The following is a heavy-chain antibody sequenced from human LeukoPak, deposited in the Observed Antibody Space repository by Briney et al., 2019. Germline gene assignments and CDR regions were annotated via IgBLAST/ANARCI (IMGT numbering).Heavy chain of an antibody. D-gene: IGHD2-2*01. CDR3: ARGARYCSSTSCYRSGYYFDY. Sequence: PSETLSLTYAVYGGSFSGYYWSWIRQPPGKGLEWIGEINHSGSTNYNLSLKSRVTISVDTSKNQFSLKLSSVTAADTAVYYCARGARYCSSTSCYRSGYYFDYWGQGTLVTVSS. V-gene: IGHV4-34*01. J-gene: IGHJ4*02. CDR1: GGSFSGYY. CDR2: INHSGST.